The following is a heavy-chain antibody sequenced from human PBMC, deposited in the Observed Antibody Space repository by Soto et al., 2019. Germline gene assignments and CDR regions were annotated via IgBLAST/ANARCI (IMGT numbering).Heavy chain of an antibody. V-gene: IGHV4-31*03. CDR1: GGSIISAGYY. CDR2: IYYSGSI. Sequence: QVHLQESGPGLVKPSQTLSLTCSVSGGSIISAGYYWNWIRQHPGKGLEWIGYIYYSGSIDYNPSLEIRVTISVDPSNNQFTLKLNSVTAAYTAVYYCARRMLDCTSTSCPFDSWGQGTLVAVSS. J-gene: IGHJ4*02. CDR3: ARRMLDCTSTSCPFDS. D-gene: IGHD2-2*01.